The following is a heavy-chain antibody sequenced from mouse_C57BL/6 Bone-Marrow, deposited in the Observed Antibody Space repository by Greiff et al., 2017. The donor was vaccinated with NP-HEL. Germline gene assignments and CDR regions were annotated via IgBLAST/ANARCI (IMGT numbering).Heavy chain of an antibody. CDR1: GFTFSNYW. Sequence: EVKVEESGGGLVQPGGSMKLSCVASGFTFSNYWMNWVRQSPEKGLEWVAQIRLKSDNYATHYAESVKGRFTISRDDYKSSVYLQMNNLRAEDTGIYYCTGGIRPYYYAMDYWGQGTSVTVSS. V-gene: IGHV6-3*01. J-gene: IGHJ4*01. D-gene: IGHD5-2*01. CDR3: TGGIRPYYYAMDY. CDR2: IRLKSDNYAT.